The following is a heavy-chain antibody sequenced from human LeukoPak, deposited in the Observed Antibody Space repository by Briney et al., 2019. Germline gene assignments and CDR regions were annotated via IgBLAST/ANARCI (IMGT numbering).Heavy chain of an antibody. D-gene: IGHD2-2*01. Sequence: TLSLTCSVSGGSVSSGISYWSWIRQPPGKALEWLALIYWNDDKRYSPSLKSRLTITKDTSKNQVVLTMTNMDPVDTATYYCAHRRGIVVVPAAGWFDPWGQGTLVTVSS. J-gene: IGHJ5*02. CDR1: GGSVSSGISY. CDR2: IYWNDDK. CDR3: AHRRGIVVVPAAGWFDP. V-gene: IGHV2-5*01.